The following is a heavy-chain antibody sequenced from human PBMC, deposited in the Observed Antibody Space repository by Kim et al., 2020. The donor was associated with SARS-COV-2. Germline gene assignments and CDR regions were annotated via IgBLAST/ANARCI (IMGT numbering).Heavy chain of an antibody. CDR2: IGITGGNT. CDR3: TKRTSGAWPFDY. CDR1: GFTFTSYA. Sequence: GGSLRLSCEASGFTFTSYAMTWVRQAPGKGLEWVASIGITGGNTYYADSVKGRFTISRDNSRDTLFLHMNSLIAEDTAVYYCTKRTSGAWPFDYWGQGTLVTVSS. D-gene: IGHD2-2*01. J-gene: IGHJ4*02. V-gene: IGHV3-23*01.